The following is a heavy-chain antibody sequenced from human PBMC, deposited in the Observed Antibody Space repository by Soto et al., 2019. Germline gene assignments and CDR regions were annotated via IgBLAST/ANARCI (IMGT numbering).Heavy chain of an antibody. D-gene: IGHD2-2*03. CDR3: ARERTWIYAFDI. J-gene: IGHJ3*02. CDR2: ISVYNGDT. CDR1: GYTFSSFG. Sequence: ASGKVSCKASGYTFSSFGISWVRQAPGQGLEWMGWISVYNGDTNYAQKFQGRVTMTTDTSTNTAYLELRSLRSDDTALYYCARERTWIYAFDIWGQGTMVTVSS. V-gene: IGHV1-18*04.